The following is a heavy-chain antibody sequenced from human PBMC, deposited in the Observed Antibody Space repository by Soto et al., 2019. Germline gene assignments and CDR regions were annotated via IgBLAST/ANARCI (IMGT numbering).Heavy chain of an antibody. CDR2: IYSGVST. D-gene: IGHD4-17*01. J-gene: IGHJ4*02. CDR3: ARATSLNFGDYVGSGTYYFDY. Sequence: EVQLVESGGGLIQPGGSLRLSCAASGFTVSSNSMSWVRQAQGKGLEWVSVIYSGVSTYYADSVQGRFTIYGDNSKITVYLQMNSLRAEDTAVYYCARATSLNFGDYVGSGTYYFDYWCQGTLVTVSS. V-gene: IGHV3-53*01. CDR1: GFTVSSNS.